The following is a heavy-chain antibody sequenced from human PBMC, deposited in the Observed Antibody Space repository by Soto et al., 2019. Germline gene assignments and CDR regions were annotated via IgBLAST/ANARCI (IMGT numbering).Heavy chain of an antibody. V-gene: IGHV1-18*01. J-gene: IGHJ4*02. CDR3: ARDFTGWPPDGVDS. Sequence: QVQLVQSGVEVKKPGASVKVSCKASGYTFTSYAISWVRQAPGQGLEWMGRISAYNGNTNYAQNLRGRVTMTTDASTSTAYMELRSLRYDDTAMYYCARDFTGWPPDGVDSWGQGTQVTVSS. CDR1: GYTFTSYA. D-gene: IGHD3-16*01. CDR2: ISAYNGNT.